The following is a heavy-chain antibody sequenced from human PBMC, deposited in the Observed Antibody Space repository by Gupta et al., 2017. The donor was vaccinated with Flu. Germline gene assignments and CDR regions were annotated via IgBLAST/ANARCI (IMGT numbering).Heavy chain of an antibody. CDR3: ARVPTQITYYYDSSGYKTPNAFDI. CDR1: GGSISSGGYY. CDR2: IYYSGST. J-gene: IGHJ3*02. Sequence: QVQLQESGPGLVKPSQTLSLTCTVSGGSISSGGYYWSWIRQHPGKGLEWIGYIYYSGSTYYNPSLKSRVTISVDTSKNQFSLKLSSVTAADTAVCYCARVPTQITYYYDSSGYKTPNAFDIWGQGTMVTVAS. V-gene: IGHV4-31*03. D-gene: IGHD3-22*01.